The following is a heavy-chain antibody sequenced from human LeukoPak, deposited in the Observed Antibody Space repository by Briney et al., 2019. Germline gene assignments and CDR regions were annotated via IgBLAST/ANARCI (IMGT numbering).Heavy chain of an antibody. J-gene: IGHJ6*02. D-gene: IGHD5-12*01. V-gene: IGHV3-23*01. CDR2: ISGSGCST. Sequence: GWSLRLSFAASGFTFSSYAMSGVRQAPGKGLEWVSAISGSGCSTYYADSVKGRFTIPRDNSKNTLYLQMNRLRAEDTAVYYCAKDVSHLYSGYDSTVTTYISTYIWESYYYYYGMDVWGQGATVTVSS. CDR1: GFTFSSYA. CDR3: AKDVSHLYSGYDSTVTTYISTYIWESYYYYYGMDV.